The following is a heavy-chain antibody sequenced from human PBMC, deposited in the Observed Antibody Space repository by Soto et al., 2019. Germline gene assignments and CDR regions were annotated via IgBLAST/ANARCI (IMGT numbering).Heavy chain of an antibody. CDR2: TYYRSKWYS. Sequence: SQTLSLTCVISGDSVTSNLVTWNWIRRSPSRGLEWLGRTYYRSKWYSDYAVSVKGRVSINPDTSTSTVYMELRSLRSDDTAVYYCAREGVAPYYYYGMDVWGQGTPVTVSS. V-gene: IGHV6-1*01. D-gene: IGHD5-12*01. CDR1: GDSVTSNLVT. CDR3: AREGVAPYYYYGMDV. J-gene: IGHJ6*02.